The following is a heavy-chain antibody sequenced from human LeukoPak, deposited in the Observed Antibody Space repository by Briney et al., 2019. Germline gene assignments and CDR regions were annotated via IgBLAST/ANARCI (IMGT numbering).Heavy chain of an antibody. CDR3: TRDINWIYGY. D-gene: IGHD1-1*01. Sequence: ASVKVSCKASGYTFPDSYMDWVRQAPGQGLEWMGWINPNSGDTNYAQKFQGRVTMTRDTSISTAYMELSRLTSDDTAVYYCTRDINWIYGYWGQGTLVTVSS. CDR2: INPNSGDT. J-gene: IGHJ4*02. CDR1: GYTFPDSY. V-gene: IGHV1-2*02.